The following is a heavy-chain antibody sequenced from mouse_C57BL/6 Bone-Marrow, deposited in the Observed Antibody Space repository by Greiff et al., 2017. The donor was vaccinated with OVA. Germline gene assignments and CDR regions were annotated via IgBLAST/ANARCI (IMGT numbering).Heavy chain of an antibody. CDR1: GYTFTSYW. Sequence: QVQLQQPGAELVKPGASVKMSCKASGYTFTSYWITWVKQRPGQGLEWIGDIYPGSGSTNYNEQFKSKATLTVDTSSSTAYMQLSSLTSEDSAVYYCASEDYYGSSYGFADWGKGTLVTVSA. CDR3: ASEDYYGSSYGFAD. D-gene: IGHD1-1*01. CDR2: IYPGSGST. V-gene: IGHV1-55*01. J-gene: IGHJ3*01.